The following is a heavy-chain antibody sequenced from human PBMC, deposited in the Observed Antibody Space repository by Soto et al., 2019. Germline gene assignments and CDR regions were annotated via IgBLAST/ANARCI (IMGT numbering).Heavy chain of an antibody. Sequence: QVHLVQSGPEVKKTGASVKVSCKASGYMFTSYGISWVRQAPGQGLEWMGWNTPHNGNTRYAQKFLGRVTMTTDTSTTTASMELRSLTSDDTAVYYCARVDFWSGDIYYVMDVWGQGTTVSVSS. CDR3: ARVDFWSGDIYYVMDV. V-gene: IGHV1-18*01. CDR2: NTPHNGNT. CDR1: GYMFTSYG. D-gene: IGHD3-3*01. J-gene: IGHJ6*02.